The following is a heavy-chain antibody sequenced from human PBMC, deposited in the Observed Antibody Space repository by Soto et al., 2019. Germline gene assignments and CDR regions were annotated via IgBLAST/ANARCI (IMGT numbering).Heavy chain of an antibody. CDR1: ASTFRGHA. Sequence: GGPLRLPFLPPASTFRGHAMGGLAQAPGRGPEWVAFVDGSGFDTSYADSVKGRFTISRDNSENSLYLQMSSLRAEDTGRYFCAKEVFAAAYAATSAFDLWGQGTLVTVSS. CDR2: VDGSGFDT. D-gene: IGHD2-15*01. CDR3: AKEVFAAAYAATSAFDL. V-gene: IGHV3-23*01. J-gene: IGHJ4*02.